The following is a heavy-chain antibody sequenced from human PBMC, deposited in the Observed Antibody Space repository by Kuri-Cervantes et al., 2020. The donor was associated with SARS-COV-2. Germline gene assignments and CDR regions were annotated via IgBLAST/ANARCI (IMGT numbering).Heavy chain of an antibody. D-gene: IGHD3-3*01. CDR3: ARLLAFWSGYYRGYYYVMDV. Sequence: WETWSPTCAVYGGSSSGYYWNWIRKPPAKGLEWIGEINHSGSSNYNPTLKSRVTISVDTSKNQFSLKLSSVTAAEAAVYYCARLLAFWSGYYRGYYYVMDVWGKGTTVTVSS. V-gene: IGHV4-34*01. CDR1: GGSSSGYY. CDR2: INHSGSS. J-gene: IGHJ6*04.